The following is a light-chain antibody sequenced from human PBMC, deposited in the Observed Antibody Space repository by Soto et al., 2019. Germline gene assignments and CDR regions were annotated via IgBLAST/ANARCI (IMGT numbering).Light chain of an antibody. CDR2: GAS. V-gene: IGKV3-15*01. Sequence: EIVMTQSPVTLSVSPGEGAALSCRASQSISSNLAWYQQRPGQAPRLLIFGASTRATGIPARFSGSASGTEFTLAISSLQSEDFAVYYCQQYNSWPLTFGQGTKVEIK. CDR1: QSISSN. J-gene: IGKJ1*01. CDR3: QQYNSWPLT.